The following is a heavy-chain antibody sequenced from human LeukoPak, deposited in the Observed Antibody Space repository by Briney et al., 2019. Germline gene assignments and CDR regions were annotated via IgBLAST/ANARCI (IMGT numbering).Heavy chain of an antibody. Sequence: SETLSLTCAVYGGSFSGYYWSWIRQPPGKGLGWIGEINHSGSTNYNPSLKSRVTISVDTSKNQFSLKLSSVTAADTAVYYCARRHDYYYGSGSYNNWFDPWGQGTLVTVSS. D-gene: IGHD3-10*01. V-gene: IGHV4-34*01. CDR2: INHSGST. CDR1: GGSFSGYY. CDR3: ARRHDYYYGSGSYNNWFDP. J-gene: IGHJ5*02.